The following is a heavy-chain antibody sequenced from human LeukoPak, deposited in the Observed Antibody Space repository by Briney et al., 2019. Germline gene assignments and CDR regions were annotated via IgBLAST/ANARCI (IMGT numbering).Heavy chain of an antibody. CDR2: IKQDGSEK. V-gene: IGHV3-7*01. Sequence: GGSLRLSCAASGFTFSSYWMSWVRQAPGKGLEWVANIKQDGSEKYYVDSVKGRFTISRDNAKNSLYLQMNSLRAEDTAVYYCARFHSSSWHDAFDIWGQGTMVTVSS. D-gene: IGHD6-13*01. J-gene: IGHJ3*02. CDR3: ARFHSSSWHDAFDI. CDR1: GFTFSSYW.